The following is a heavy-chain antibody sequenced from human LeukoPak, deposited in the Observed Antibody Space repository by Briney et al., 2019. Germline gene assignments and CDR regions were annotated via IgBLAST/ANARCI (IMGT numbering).Heavy chain of an antibody. CDR3: ARDKAGYNDY. CDR1: GGSISSYY. J-gene: IGHJ4*02. Sequence: SETLSLTCTVSGGSISSYYWSWIRQPPGKGLEWIGYIYYSGSTTYNPSLKSRVSISVDTSKNQFSLRLSSVTAADTAVYYCARDKAGYNDYWGQGTLVTVSS. CDR2: IYYSGST. V-gene: IGHV4-59*01. D-gene: IGHD5-24*01.